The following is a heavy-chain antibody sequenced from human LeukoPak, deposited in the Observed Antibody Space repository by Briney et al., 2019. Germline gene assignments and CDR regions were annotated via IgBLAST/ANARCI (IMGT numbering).Heavy chain of an antibody. V-gene: IGHV4-39*07. CDR1: GGSISSYY. D-gene: IGHD5-18*01. Sequence: SETLSLTCTVSGGSISSYYWGWIRQPPGKGLEWIGSIYYSGSTYYNPSLKSRVTISVDTSKNQFSLKLSSVTAADTAVYYCAREGRYSYGPPAIWGQGTLVTVSS. J-gene: IGHJ4*02. CDR3: AREGRYSYGPPAI. CDR2: IYYSGST.